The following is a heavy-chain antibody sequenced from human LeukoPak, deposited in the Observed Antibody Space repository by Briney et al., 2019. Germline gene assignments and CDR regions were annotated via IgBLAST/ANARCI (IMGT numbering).Heavy chain of an antibody. CDR1: GFTVSNNY. Sequence: GGSLRLSCAASGFTVSNNYMTWVRQAPGKGLEWVSVIYSGGSTYNADSVKGRFTISRDNSKNTLYLQMNSLRADDTAVYYCARGPGYYDFWSGYQLDPIVFDYWGQGTLVTVSS. CDR2: IYSGGST. V-gene: IGHV3-53*01. J-gene: IGHJ4*02. CDR3: ARGPGYYDFWSGYQLDPIVFDY. D-gene: IGHD3-3*01.